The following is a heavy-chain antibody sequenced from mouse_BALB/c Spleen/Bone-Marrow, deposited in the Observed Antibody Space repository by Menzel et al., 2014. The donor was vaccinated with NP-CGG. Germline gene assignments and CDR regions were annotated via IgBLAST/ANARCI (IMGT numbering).Heavy chain of an antibody. D-gene: IGHD2-4*01. CDR2: IDPANGNT. Sequence: LVESGAELVKPGASVKLSCTASGFNIKDTYMHWVKQRPEQGLEWIGRIDPANGNTKYDPKFQGKATITADTSSNTAYLQLSSLTSEDIAVYYCATMITDWYFDVWGAGTTVTVSS. J-gene: IGHJ1*01. CDR3: ATMITDWYFDV. CDR1: GFNIKDTY. V-gene: IGHV14-3*02.